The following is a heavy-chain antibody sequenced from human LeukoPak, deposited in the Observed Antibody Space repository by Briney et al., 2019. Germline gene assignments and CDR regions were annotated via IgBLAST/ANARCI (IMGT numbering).Heavy chain of an antibody. J-gene: IGHJ4*02. Sequence: SETLSLTCTVSGYSINSGYYWGWIRQPPGKGLEWIGSIYYSGSTYYNPSLKSRVTILVDTSKNQFSLKLTSVTAADTAVYYCARGGGVVVPAAFDYWGQGTLVTVSS. V-gene: IGHV4-38-2*02. CDR2: IYYSGST. CDR3: ARGGGVVVPAAFDY. D-gene: IGHD2-2*01. CDR1: GYSINSGYY.